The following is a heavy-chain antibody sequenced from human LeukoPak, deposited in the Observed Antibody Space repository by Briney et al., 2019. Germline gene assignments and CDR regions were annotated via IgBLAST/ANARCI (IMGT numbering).Heavy chain of an antibody. J-gene: IGHJ6*02. CDR1: GYTFTSYA. CDR2: INAGNGNT. V-gene: IGHV1-3*01. Sequence: ASVKVSCKASGYTFTSYAMHWVRQAPGQRLEWMGWINAGNGNTKYSQKFQGRVTITRDTSASTAYMELSSLRSEDTAVYYCARDLRERYCSSTSRYAGNYYYGMDVWGQGTTVTVSS. CDR3: ARDLRERYCSSTSRYAGNYYYGMDV. D-gene: IGHD2-2*01.